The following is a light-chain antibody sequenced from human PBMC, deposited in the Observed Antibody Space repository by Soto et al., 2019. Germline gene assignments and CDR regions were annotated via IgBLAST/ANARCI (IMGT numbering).Light chain of an antibody. CDR1: QSVSSSY. J-gene: IGKJ3*01. CDR3: QQYRSSPPEFT. V-gene: IGKV3-20*01. CDR2: GAS. Sequence: EIVLTQSPGTLSLSPGERATLSCRASQSVSSSYLAWYQQRPGQAPRLLSFGASYMATGIPDRFSGSGSGTDFTLTISRLEPEDFAVYYCQQYRSSPPEFTFGPGTKVDSK.